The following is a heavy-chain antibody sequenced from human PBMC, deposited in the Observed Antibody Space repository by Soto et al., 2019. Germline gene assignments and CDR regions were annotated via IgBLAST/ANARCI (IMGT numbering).Heavy chain of an antibody. CDR1: GFTFSIYA. D-gene: IGHD3-10*01. CDR3: VLWPPYYFDY. CDR2: ISGSGDIT. J-gene: IGHJ4*02. V-gene: IGHV3-23*01. Sequence: GGSLRLSCAASGFTFSIYAMNWVRQAPGKGLEWVSVISGSGDITYYADSVKGRFTISRDNSKNTLYLQMNSLRAEDTAVYYCVLWPPYYFDYWGQGTLVTVSS.